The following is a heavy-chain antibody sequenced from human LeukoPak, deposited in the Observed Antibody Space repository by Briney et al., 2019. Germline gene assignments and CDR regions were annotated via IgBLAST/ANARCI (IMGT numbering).Heavy chain of an antibody. D-gene: IGHD2-15*01. V-gene: IGHV3-13*05. J-gene: IGHJ2*01. Sequence: GGSLRLSCAASGFTFSSYDMHWVRQATGKGLEWVSAIGTAGDPYYPGSVKGRFTISRENAKSSSYLQMNSLRAGDTAVYYCARGGYCSGGSCYPGGWYFDLWGRGTLVTVSS. CDR3: ARGGYCSGGSCYPGGWYFDL. CDR2: IGTAGDP. CDR1: GFTFSSYD.